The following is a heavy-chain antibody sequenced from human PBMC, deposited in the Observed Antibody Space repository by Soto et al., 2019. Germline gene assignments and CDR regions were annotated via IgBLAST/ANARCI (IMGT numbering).Heavy chain of an antibody. Sequence: SETLSLTCAVSGVSISSSNWWSWVRQPPGKGLEWIGEIYHSGSTNYNPSLKSRVTISVDRSKNQFSLKLSSVTAADTAVYYCARAHYGDYGYGMDVWGQGTTVTVSS. J-gene: IGHJ6*02. CDR2: IYHSGST. V-gene: IGHV4-4*02. D-gene: IGHD4-17*01. CDR3: ARAHYGDYGYGMDV. CDR1: GVSISSSNW.